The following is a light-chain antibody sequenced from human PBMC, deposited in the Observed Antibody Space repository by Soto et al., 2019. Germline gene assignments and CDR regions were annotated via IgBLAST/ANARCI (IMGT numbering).Light chain of an antibody. CDR2: AAS. Sequence: DIQMTQSPSSLSASVGDRVTITCRASQSIISYLNWYQQKPGKTPNLLIYAASSLQSGVPSRFSGSGSGTDFTLTIRSLQPEDFATYYCQQSYSTPWTFGQGTKVEIK. J-gene: IGKJ1*01. V-gene: IGKV1-39*01. CDR1: QSIISY. CDR3: QQSYSTPWT.